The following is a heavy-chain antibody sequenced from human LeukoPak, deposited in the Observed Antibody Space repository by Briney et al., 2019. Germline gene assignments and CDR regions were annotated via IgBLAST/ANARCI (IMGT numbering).Heavy chain of an antibody. CDR1: GYTFTSYD. J-gene: IGHJ6*02. CDR3: ARTYARPGYYYYGMDV. D-gene: IGHD1-14*01. V-gene: IGHV1-8*01. Sequence: ASVKVSCKASGYTFTSYDINWVRQATGQGLEWMGWGNPNSGNTGYAQKFQGRVTMTRNTSISTAYMELSSLRSEDTAVYYCARTYARPGYYYYGMDVWGQGTSVTVSS. CDR2: GNPNSGNT.